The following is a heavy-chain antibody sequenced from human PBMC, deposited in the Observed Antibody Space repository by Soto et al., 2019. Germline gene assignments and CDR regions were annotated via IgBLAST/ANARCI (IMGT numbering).Heavy chain of an antibody. CDR2: IHYSGTT. Sequence: SETLSLTCAVSGTSISSYYWSWIRQPPGKGLEWIANIHYSGTTNYNPSLASRVTLSVDTSKNQFSLKMTSVTAADRAMYFCARYNSYTIDYWGRGTLVTVSS. CDR1: GTSISSYY. V-gene: IGHV4-59*01. CDR3: ARYNSYTIDY. D-gene: IGHD2-2*02. J-gene: IGHJ4*02.